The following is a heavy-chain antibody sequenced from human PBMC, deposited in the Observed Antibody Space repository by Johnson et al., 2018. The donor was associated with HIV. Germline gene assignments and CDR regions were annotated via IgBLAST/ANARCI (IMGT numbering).Heavy chain of an antibody. CDR1: GFTFDDYA. D-gene: IGHD4-17*01. V-gene: IGHV3-9*01. J-gene: IGHJ3*02. Sequence: VESGGGLVQPGRSLRLSCAASGFTFDDYAMHWVRQAPGKGLEWVSGISWNSGSIGYADSVKGRFTISRDNAKNSLYLQMNSLRAEDTALYYCAKGRPWRYGDALDIWGQGTMVTVSS. CDR2: ISWNSGSI. CDR3: AKGRPWRYGDALDI.